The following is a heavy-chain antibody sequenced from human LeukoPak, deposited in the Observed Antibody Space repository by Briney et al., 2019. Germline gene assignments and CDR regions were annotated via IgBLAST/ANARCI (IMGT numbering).Heavy chain of an antibody. D-gene: IGHD2-21*01. J-gene: IGHJ3*02. CDR2: ISYDGSNK. Sequence: GGSLRLSCAASGFTFSSYGMHWVRQAPGKGLEWVAVISYDGSNKYYADSVKGRFTISRDNSKNTLYLQMGSLRAEDMAVYYCARGSGGERGTAFDIWGQGTMVTVSS. CDR1: GFTFSSYG. V-gene: IGHV3-30*03. CDR3: ARGSGGERGTAFDI.